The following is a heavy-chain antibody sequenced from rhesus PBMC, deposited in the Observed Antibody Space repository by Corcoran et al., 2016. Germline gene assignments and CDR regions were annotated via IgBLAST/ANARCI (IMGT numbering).Heavy chain of an antibody. J-gene: IGHJ4*01. Sequence: EVQLVQSGAEVKKPGASVKISCKASGYNFTDYYVHWVRQAPGKGLEWMGRVDPEDGEAIHAQKFQDRVTITAETSTDTAYMELSSLRSEDTAVYYCARGYCIGSDCYAYFDYWGQGVLVTVSS. CDR1: GYNFTDYY. CDR2: VDPEDGEA. V-gene: IGHV1-111*02. CDR3: ARGYCIGSDCYAYFDY. D-gene: IGHD2-21*01.